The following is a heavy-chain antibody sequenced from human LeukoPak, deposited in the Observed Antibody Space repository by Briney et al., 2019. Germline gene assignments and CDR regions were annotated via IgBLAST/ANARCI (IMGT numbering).Heavy chain of an antibody. J-gene: IGHJ4*02. D-gene: IGHD6-6*01. CDR1: GGSISSYY. CDR3: ARGAPQSSSSGVYFDY. Sequence: SETLSLTCTVSGGSISSYYWSWIRQPPGKGLEWIGYIYYSGSTNYNPSLKSRVTISVDTSKNQFSLKLSSVTAADTAVYYCARGAPQSSSSGVYFDYWGQGTLVTVSS. V-gene: IGHV4-59*01. CDR2: IYYSGST.